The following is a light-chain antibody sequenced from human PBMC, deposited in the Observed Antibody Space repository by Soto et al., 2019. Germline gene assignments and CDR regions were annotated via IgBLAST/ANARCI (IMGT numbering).Light chain of an antibody. V-gene: IGLV2-18*02. CDR2: EVS. CDR1: SSDVGSYNR. Sequence: HSVLTQPPSVSGSPGHSVAISCTGTSSDVGSYNRVSWYQQPPGAAPKLLIYEVSNRPSGVPDRFSGSKSGNTASLTISGLQADDEADYYCNSYTGSSTYVFGTGTKLTVL. CDR3: NSYTGSSTYV. J-gene: IGLJ1*01.